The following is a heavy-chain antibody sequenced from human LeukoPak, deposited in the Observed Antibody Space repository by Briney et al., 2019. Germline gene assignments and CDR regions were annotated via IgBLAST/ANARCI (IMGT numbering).Heavy chain of an antibody. CDR2: VSTESDYI. Sequence: GGSLRLSCGVSGVIFRTHSMNWVRQAPGKGPEWVATVSTESDYIYYGGSVRGRFTISRDDARNSLYLQMNSLRVEDTALYYCVLSSYSSTWYLDSWGQGTLVTVSS. CDR1: GVIFRTHS. J-gene: IGHJ4*02. D-gene: IGHD6-13*01. CDR3: VLSSYSSTWYLDS. V-gene: IGHV3-21*01.